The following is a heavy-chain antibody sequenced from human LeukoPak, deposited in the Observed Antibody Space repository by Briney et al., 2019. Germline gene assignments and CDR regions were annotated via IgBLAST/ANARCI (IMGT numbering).Heavy chain of an antibody. CDR3: AKGRVVVADAYYFDY. CDR1: GFTFSSYA. Sequence: GGSLRLSCAASGFTFSSYAMSWVRQAPGKGLEWVSAISGSGGSTYYADSVKGRFTISRDNSKNTLYLQMNSLRAEDAAVYYCAKGRVVVADAYYFDYWGQGTLVTVSS. D-gene: IGHD2-15*01. J-gene: IGHJ4*02. CDR2: ISGSGGST. V-gene: IGHV3-23*01.